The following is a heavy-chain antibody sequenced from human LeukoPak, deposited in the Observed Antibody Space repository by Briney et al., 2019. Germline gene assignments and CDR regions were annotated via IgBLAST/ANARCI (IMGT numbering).Heavy chain of an antibody. Sequence: GGSLRLSCAASGFTFSDYYMSWIRQAPGKGLEWVSYISSSSSYTSYADSVKGRFTISRDNAKNSLYLQMNSLRAEDTAVYYCARDGGSTSSYFDPWGQGTLVTVSS. D-gene: IGHD2-2*01. J-gene: IGHJ5*02. CDR3: ARDGGSTSSYFDP. V-gene: IGHV3-11*06. CDR2: ISSSSSYT. CDR1: GFTFSDYY.